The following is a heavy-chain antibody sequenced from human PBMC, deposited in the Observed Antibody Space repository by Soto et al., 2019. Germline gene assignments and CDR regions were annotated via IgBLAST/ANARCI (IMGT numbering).Heavy chain of an antibody. CDR1: GYTFTSYG. V-gene: IGHV1-18*01. D-gene: IGHD4-17*01. Sequence: QVQLVQSGAEVKKPGASVKVSCKASGYTFTSYGISWVRQAPGQGLEWMGWISAYNGNTNYAQKLQGRVTMTTDTSTSTAYMEVRSLLSDDTAVYYCARAGFPPVTTLYYYYGMDVWGQGTTVTVSS. CDR3: ARAGFPPVTTLYYYYGMDV. CDR2: ISAYNGNT. J-gene: IGHJ6*02.